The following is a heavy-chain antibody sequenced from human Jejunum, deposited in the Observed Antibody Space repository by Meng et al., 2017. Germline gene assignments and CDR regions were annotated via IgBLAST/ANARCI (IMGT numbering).Heavy chain of an antibody. Sequence: QVPRQASGPGLVNPSGTLSLTGAVPGGSITTAWWNWVRQPPGKGLEWIGEIWHSGASNYNPSLRSRVTISVDKSKNQLSLELASLTAADTAVYYCARGATGTRPFDYWGQGTLVTVSS. CDR1: GGSITTAW. V-gene: IGHV4-4*02. D-gene: IGHD5-12*01. J-gene: IGHJ4*02. CDR3: ARGATGTRPFDY. CDR2: IWHSGAS.